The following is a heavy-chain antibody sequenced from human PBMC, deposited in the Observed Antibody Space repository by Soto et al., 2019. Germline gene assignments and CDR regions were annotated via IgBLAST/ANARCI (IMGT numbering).Heavy chain of an antibody. Sequence: ASVKVSCKASGYTFTSYGISWVRQAPGQGLEWMGWISAYNGNTNYAQKLQGRVTMTTDTSTSTAHMELRSLRSDDTAVYYCARAYQPAYYYYMDVWGKGTTVTVSS. CDR3: ARAYQPAYYYYMDV. J-gene: IGHJ6*03. CDR1: GYTFTSYG. D-gene: IGHD2-2*01. CDR2: ISAYNGNT. V-gene: IGHV1-18*01.